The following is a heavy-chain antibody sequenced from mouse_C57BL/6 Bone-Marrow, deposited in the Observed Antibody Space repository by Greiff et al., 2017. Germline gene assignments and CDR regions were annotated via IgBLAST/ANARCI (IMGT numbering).Heavy chain of an antibody. CDR3: ARHGGTVVATKNAMDY. Sequence: EVQLVESGGDLVKPGGSLKLSCAASGFTFSSYGMSWVRQTPDKRLEWVATISSGGSYTYYPDSVKGRFTISRDNAKNTLYLQMSSLKSEDTAMYYCARHGGTVVATKNAMDYWGQGTSVTVSS. J-gene: IGHJ4*01. CDR1: GFTFSSYG. D-gene: IGHD1-1*01. CDR2: ISSGGSYT. V-gene: IGHV5-6*01.